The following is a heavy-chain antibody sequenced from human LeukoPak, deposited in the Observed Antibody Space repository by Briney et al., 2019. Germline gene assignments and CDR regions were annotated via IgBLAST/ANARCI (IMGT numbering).Heavy chain of an antibody. CDR3: ARGLAGSLHRGVVPAAMQKAAATLAY. Sequence: SSETLSLTCAVYGGSFSGYYWSWIRQPPGKGLEWIGEINHSGSTNYNPSLKSRVTISVDTSKNQFSLKLSSVTAADTAVYYCARGLAGSLHRGVVPAAMQKAAATLAYWGQGTLVTVSS. J-gene: IGHJ4*02. CDR1: GGSFSGYY. V-gene: IGHV4-34*01. CDR2: INHSGST. D-gene: IGHD2-2*01.